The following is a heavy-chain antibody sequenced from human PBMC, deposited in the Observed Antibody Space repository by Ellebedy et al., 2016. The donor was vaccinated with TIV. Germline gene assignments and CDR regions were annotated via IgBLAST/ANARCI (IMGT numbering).Heavy chain of an antibody. CDR1: GFTFNLYW. V-gene: IGHV3-7*01. CDR2: INQDGNEK. D-gene: IGHD4-11*01. Sequence: GGSLRLSXAASGFTFNLYWMTWVRLAPGKGLDWVANINQDGNEKYYVDSVKGRFTISRDNTKNSPYLQMNSLRAEDTAVYYCARQFTAYSYGFDLWGQGTLVTVSS. CDR3: ARQFTAYSYGFDL. J-gene: IGHJ3*01.